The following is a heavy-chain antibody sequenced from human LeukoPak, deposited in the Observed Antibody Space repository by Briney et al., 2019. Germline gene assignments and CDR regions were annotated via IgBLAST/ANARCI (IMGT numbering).Heavy chain of an antibody. CDR3: ARSARYYDFWSGYLAPLDY. CDR1: GFTFRDYY. Sequence: PGGSLRLSCAGCGFTFRDYYMSWIRQAPAKGLEGVSYISSSGSTIYYADSVKGRYTISRDNAKNSLYLQTNSLRAEDTAVYYCARSARYYDFWSGYLAPLDYWGQGTLVTVSS. CDR2: ISSSGSTI. J-gene: IGHJ4*02. D-gene: IGHD3-3*01. V-gene: IGHV3-11*01.